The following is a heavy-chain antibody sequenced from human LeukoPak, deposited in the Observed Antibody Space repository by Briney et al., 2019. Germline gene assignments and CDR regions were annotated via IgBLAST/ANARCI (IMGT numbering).Heavy chain of an antibody. V-gene: IGHV1-18*01. CDR3: ARHQRGFCDGGDCPYYFDH. D-gene: IGHD2-21*02. Sequence: GASVKVSFKASGYTFTSYLISWVRQVPGQGLEWMGWISGHNGNTDYAQKFKDRVTLSTDTSTSTAYMELRSLTSDDSAVYYCARHQRGFCDGGDCPYYFDHWGQGTLVTVSS. CDR1: GYTFTSYL. J-gene: IGHJ4*02. CDR2: ISGHNGNT.